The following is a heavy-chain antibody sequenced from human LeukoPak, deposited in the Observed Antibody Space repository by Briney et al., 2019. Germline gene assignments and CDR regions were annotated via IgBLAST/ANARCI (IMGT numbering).Heavy chain of an antibody. CDR1: GGSISSYY. Sequence: SETLSLTCTVSGGSISSYYWSWIRQPAGKGLEWIGRIYTSGSTNYNPSLKSRVTISVDTSKNQFSLKLSSVTAADTAVYYCAREALNYYDSSGYYSFDYWGQGTLVTVSS. J-gene: IGHJ4*02. CDR2: IYTSGST. V-gene: IGHV4-4*07. D-gene: IGHD3-22*01. CDR3: AREALNYYDSSGYYSFDY.